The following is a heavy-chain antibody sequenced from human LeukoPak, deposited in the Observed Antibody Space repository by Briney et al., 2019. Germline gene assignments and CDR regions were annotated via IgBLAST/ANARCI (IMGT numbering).Heavy chain of an antibody. D-gene: IGHD2-21*01. J-gene: IGHJ4*02. Sequence: SVKVSCKASGGTFSSYAISWVRQAPGQGPEWMGRIIPIFGTANYAQKFQGRVTITTDESTSTAYMELSSLRSEDTAVYYCARARSRELLFDYWGQGTLVTVSS. CDR1: GGTFSSYA. CDR2: IIPIFGTA. CDR3: ARARSRELLFDY. V-gene: IGHV1-69*05.